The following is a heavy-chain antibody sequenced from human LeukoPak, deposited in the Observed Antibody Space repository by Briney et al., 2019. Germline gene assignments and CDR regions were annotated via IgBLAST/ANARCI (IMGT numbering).Heavy chain of an antibody. CDR2: IISSGSIT. Sequence: PGGSLRLSCAASGFTFSSYEMNWVRQAPGKGLEWVSYIISSGSITYYEDSVRGRFTISRDNAKNSLYLQMNSLRAEDTAVYYCGRDRQFYDILTGHYQGDAFDIWGQGAMVTVSS. CDR3: GRDRQFYDILTGHYQGDAFDI. D-gene: IGHD3-9*01. V-gene: IGHV3-48*03. J-gene: IGHJ3*02. CDR1: GFTFSSYE.